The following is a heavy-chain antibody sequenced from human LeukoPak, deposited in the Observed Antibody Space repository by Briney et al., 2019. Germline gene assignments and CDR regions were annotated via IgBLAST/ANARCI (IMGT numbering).Heavy chain of an antibody. CDR2: ISSSSSYI. J-gene: IGHJ3*02. D-gene: IGHD3-22*01. Sequence: GGSLRLSCAASGFTFSHNAMNWVRQAPGKGLEWVSSISSSSSYIYYADSVKGRFTISRDNAKNSLYLQMNSLRAEDTAVYYCARDLLYYYDSSPRAFDIWGQGTMVTVSS. CDR1: GFTFSHNA. V-gene: IGHV3-21*01. CDR3: ARDLLYYYDSSPRAFDI.